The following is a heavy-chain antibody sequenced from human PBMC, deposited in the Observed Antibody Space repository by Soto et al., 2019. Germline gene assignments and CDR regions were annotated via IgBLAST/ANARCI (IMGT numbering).Heavy chain of an antibody. D-gene: IGHD3-16*01. CDR3: ARVSKGGAFDI. CDR2: IWYDGSNK. J-gene: IGHJ3*02. CDR1: GFTFSSYG. V-gene: IGHV3-33*01. Sequence: QVQLVESGGGVVQPGRSLRLSCAASGFTFSSYGMHWVRQAPGKGLEWVAVIWYDGSNKYYADSVKGRFTISRDNSKNTLYLQMNSLRAEDSAVSYCARVSKGGAFDIWGQGTMVTVSS.